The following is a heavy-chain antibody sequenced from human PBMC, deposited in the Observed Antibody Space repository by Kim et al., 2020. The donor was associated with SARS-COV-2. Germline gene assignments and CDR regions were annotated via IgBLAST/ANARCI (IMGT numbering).Heavy chain of an antibody. Sequence: GGYLRLSCAASGFTFSSYSMNWVRHAPGHGLEWVSSISSSSIYIYYADSVKGRFTISRDNAKHSLYLQMNSMIAEGTAVSYCALLGCSSPLCYYYYGMDV. CDR3: ALLGCSSPLCYYYYGMDV. V-gene: IGHV3-21*01. CDR2: ISSSSIYI. D-gene: IGHD2-2*01. J-gene: IGHJ6*01. CDR1: GFTFSSYS.